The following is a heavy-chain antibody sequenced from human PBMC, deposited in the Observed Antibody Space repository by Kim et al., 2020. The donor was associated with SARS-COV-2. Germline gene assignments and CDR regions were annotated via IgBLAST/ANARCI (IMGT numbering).Heavy chain of an antibody. J-gene: IGHJ4*02. V-gene: IGHV3-9*01. CDR3: AKDKPPAELDY. D-gene: IGHD2-2*01. CDR2: I. Sequence: IGYADSVKGRFTISRDNAKNSLYLQMNSLRAEDTALYYCAKDKPPAELDYWGQGTLVTVSS.